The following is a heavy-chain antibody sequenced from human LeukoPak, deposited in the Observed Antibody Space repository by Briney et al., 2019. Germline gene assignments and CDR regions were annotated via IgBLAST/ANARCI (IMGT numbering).Heavy chain of an antibody. CDR3: ARGEPLGAVVVVAAKRFDY. Sequence: SETLSLTCAVYGGSFSGYYWSWIRQPPGKGLEWIGEINHSGSTNYNPSLKSRVTISVDTSKNQFPLKLSSVTAADTAVYYCARGEPLGAVVVVAAKRFDYWGQGTLVTVSP. V-gene: IGHV4-34*01. CDR2: INHSGST. D-gene: IGHD2-15*01. CDR1: GGSFSGYY. J-gene: IGHJ4*02.